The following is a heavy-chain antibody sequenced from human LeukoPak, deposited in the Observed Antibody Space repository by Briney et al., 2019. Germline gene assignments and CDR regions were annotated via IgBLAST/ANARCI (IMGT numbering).Heavy chain of an antibody. CDR3: ARDMRYFSRWFDP. V-gene: IGHV4-39*07. CDR2: IYYSGNT. J-gene: IGHJ5*02. D-gene: IGHD3-9*01. Sequence: SETLSLTCTVSGGSITNMSYYWGWIRQPPGKGLEWIGSIYYSGNTYYNPSLKSRVTISVGRSKNQFSLKVSSVTAADTAVCYCARDMRYFSRWFDPWGQGTLVTVSS. CDR1: GGSITNMSYY.